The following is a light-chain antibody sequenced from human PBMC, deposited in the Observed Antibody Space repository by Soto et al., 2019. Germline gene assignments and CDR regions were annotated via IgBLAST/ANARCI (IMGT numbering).Light chain of an antibody. J-gene: IGKJ5*01. V-gene: IGKV1-5*01. CDR1: QSISSW. Sequence: DIQITQSPSTLSASVGDRVTITCRASQSISSWSAWYQQKPGKAPKLLIYDGSSFESGAPSRFSGSGSGTDFTLTISSLQPEDFATYYCQQSYSTPPITFGQGTRLEIK. CDR2: DGS. CDR3: QQSYSTPPIT.